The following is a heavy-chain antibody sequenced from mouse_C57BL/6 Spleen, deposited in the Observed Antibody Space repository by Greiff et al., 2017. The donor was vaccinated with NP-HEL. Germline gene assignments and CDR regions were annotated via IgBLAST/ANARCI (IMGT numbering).Heavy chain of an antibody. CDR2: IHPNRGST. CDR1: GYTFTSYW. J-gene: IGHJ3*01. Sequence: QVQLQQPGAELVKPGASVKLSCKASGYTFTSYWMHWVKQRPGQGLEWIGMIHPNRGSTNYNEKFKSKATLTVDKSSSTAYMQLSSLTSEDSAVYYCARSTAQASWFAYWGQGTLVTVSA. CDR3: ARSTAQASWFAY. V-gene: IGHV1-64*01. D-gene: IGHD3-2*02.